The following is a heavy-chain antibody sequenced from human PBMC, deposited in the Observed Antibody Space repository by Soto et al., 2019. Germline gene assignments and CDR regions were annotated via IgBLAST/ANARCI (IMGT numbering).Heavy chain of an antibody. CDR2: IWYDGNNK. Sequence: GGSLRLSFAASGFTFSSYGMHWVRQAPGKGWEWVAVIWYDGNNKYHADSVKGRFTIATDNPENTLYLQMNSLRAEDTAIYYCARDRARGIKCFGVVDYYGMDVWGQGTPVTVYS. CDR1: GFTFSSYG. D-gene: IGHD3-3*01. J-gene: IGHJ6*02. V-gene: IGHV3-33*01. CDR3: ARDRARGIKCFGVVDYYGMDV.